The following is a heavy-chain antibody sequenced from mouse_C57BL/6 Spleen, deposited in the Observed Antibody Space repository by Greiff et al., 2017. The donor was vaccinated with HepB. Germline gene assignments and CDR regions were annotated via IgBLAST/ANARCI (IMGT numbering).Heavy chain of an antibody. CDR1: GYSITSGYY. CDR3: ARDPFDGNYPAWFAY. D-gene: IGHD2-1*01. Sequence: DVQLQESGPGLVKPSQSLSLTCSVTGYSITSGYYWNWIRQFPGNKLEWMGYISYDGSNNYNPSLKNRISITSDTSKNQFFLKLNSVTTEDTATYYCARDPFDGNYPAWFAYWGQGTLVTVSA. CDR2: ISYDGSN. J-gene: IGHJ3*01. V-gene: IGHV3-6*01.